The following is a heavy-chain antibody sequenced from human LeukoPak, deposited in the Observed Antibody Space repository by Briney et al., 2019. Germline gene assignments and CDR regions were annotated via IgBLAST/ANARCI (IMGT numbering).Heavy chain of an antibody. CDR2: ISSSGSTI. Sequence: GGSLRLSCAASGFTSSSYEMNWVRQAPGKGLEWVSYISSSGSTIYYADSVKGRFTISRDNAKNSLYLQMNSLRAEDTAVYYCASHNALEYYYDSSATVDYWGQGTLVTVSS. J-gene: IGHJ4*02. CDR3: ASHNALEYYYDSSATVDY. V-gene: IGHV3-48*03. D-gene: IGHD3-22*01. CDR1: GFTSSSYE.